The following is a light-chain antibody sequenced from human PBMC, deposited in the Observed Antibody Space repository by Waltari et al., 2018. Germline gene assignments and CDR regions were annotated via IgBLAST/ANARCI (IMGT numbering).Light chain of an antibody. CDR3: QQYNAWPRT. CDR2: GAA. Sequence: SIRASQEVTSSLALYQEKPGQAPRRLFYGAATRATGIPGRISGSWSGAEFTLTISSLQSEDSAVYYCQQYNAWPRTFGQGTKLEVK. CDR1: QEVTSS. J-gene: IGKJ1*01. V-gene: IGKV3-15*01.